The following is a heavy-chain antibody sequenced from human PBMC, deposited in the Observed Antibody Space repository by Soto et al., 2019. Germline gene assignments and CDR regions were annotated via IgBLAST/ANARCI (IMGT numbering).Heavy chain of an antibody. V-gene: IGHV3-30*18. CDR3: AKDGYSSGLDY. CDR1: GFTFSSYG. Sequence: PGGSLRLSCAASGFTFSSYGMHWVRQAPGKGLEWVAVISYDGSNKYYADSVKGRFTISRDNSKNTLYLQMNSLRAEDTAVYYCAKDGYSSGLDYWGQGTLVTVSS. J-gene: IGHJ4*02. D-gene: IGHD6-19*01. CDR2: ISYDGSNK.